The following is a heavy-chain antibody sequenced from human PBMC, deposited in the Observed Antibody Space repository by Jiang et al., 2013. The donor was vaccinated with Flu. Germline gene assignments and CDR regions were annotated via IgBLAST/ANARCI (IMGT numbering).Heavy chain of an antibody. D-gene: IGHD3-22*01. CDR1: GDSFTTYT. CDR3: ASLKPGTYYYDSSGQKDWFDS. J-gene: IGHJ5*01. V-gene: IGHV1-3*01. Sequence: SGAEVKKPGASVKVSCKASGDSFTTYTLHWVRQVPGQSPEWMGWINAGNGYSKFSQKFHDRATILRNTSASTVFLELSSLRSEDTAVYYCASLKPGTYYYDSSGQKDWFDSWGQGTLVTVSP. CDR2: INAGNGYS.